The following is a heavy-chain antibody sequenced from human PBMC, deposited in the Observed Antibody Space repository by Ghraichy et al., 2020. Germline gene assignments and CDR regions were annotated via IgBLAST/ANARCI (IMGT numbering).Heavy chain of an antibody. CDR3: ATTLDYGDYTSFYFDY. D-gene: IGHD4-17*01. CDR2: ISGSGDRT. Sequence: GESLNISCAASGFAFSSYAMSWVRQAPGKGLEWVSAISGSGDRTFYTDSVKGRFTISRDNSKNRLYLQMSSSLRAEDTAIYYCATTLDYGDYTSFYFDYWGQGTLVTVSS. CDR1: GFAFSSYA. V-gene: IGHV3-23*01. J-gene: IGHJ4*02.